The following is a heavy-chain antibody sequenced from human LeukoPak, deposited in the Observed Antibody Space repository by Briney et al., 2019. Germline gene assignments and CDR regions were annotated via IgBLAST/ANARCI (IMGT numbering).Heavy chain of an antibody. V-gene: IGHV3-9*01. CDR3: AKDMTMVRGLYLRFGGAFDY. CDR1: GFTVSSNY. CDR2: ISWNSGSI. D-gene: IGHD3-10*01. Sequence: GGSLRLSCAASGFTVSSNYMSWVRQAPGKGLEWVSGISWNSGSIGYADSVKGRFTISRDNAKNSLYLQMNSLRAEDTALYYCAKDMTMVRGLYLRFGGAFDYWGQGTLVTVSS. J-gene: IGHJ4*02.